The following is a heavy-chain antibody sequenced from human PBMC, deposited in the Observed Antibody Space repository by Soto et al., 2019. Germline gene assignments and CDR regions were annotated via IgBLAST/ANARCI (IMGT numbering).Heavy chain of an antibody. CDR2: INHSGST. D-gene: IGHD6-19*01. J-gene: IGHJ1*01. CDR1: GGSFSGYY. CDR3: ASVGGRYGAEYFQH. Sequence: SETLSLTCAVSGGSFSGYYWSWIRQSPGKGLEWIGEINHSGSTTYNPSLKSRVTISVDTSKNLFSLKLSSVTAADTAVYYCASVGGRYGAEYFQHWGQGTLVTVSS. V-gene: IGHV4-34*01.